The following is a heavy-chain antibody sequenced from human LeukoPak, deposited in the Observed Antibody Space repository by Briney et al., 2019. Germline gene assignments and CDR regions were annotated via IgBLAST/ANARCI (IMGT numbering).Heavy chain of an antibody. Sequence: GGSLRLSCAASGFSFSSSPMSWVRQTPGKVLEWVSGISSSGGDTPYADSVKGRFTISRDNSRNTLYLQMNSLRVEDTAVYYCAKKNSGLHPFDFWGQGTLVTVSS. J-gene: IGHJ4*02. D-gene: IGHD4-23*01. V-gene: IGHV3-23*01. CDR2: ISSSGGDT. CDR3: AKKNSGLHPFDF. CDR1: GFSFSSSP.